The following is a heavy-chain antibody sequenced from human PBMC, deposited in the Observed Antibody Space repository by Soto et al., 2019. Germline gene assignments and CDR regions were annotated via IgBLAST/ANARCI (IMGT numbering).Heavy chain of an antibody. Sequence: EVQLVESGGGLRQPGGSLRLSCAASGFTVSSTYMSWVRQAPGKGLEWVSIIFSSGESFYADSVKGRFTISRDSSDNTVYLQMNSLKAEDTAVYYCARGGIGMVRTFHHWGQGTLVTVSS. D-gene: IGHD3-10*01. J-gene: IGHJ4*02. CDR2: IFSSGES. V-gene: IGHV3-53*01. CDR3: ARGGIGMVRTFHH. CDR1: GFTVSSTY.